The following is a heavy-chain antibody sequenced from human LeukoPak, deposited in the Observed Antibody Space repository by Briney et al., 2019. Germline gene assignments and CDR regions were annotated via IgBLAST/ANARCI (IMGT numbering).Heavy chain of an antibody. V-gene: IGHV4-59*01. J-gene: IGHJ3*02. Sequence: PSETRSLTCTVSGGSISSYYWSWIRQPPGKGLEWIGYIYYSGSTNYNPSLKSRVTISVDTSKNQFSLKLSSVTAADTAVYYCARSYGSGSPEAFDIWGQGTMVTVSS. CDR1: GGSISSYY. D-gene: IGHD3-10*01. CDR3: ARSYGSGSPEAFDI. CDR2: IYYSGST.